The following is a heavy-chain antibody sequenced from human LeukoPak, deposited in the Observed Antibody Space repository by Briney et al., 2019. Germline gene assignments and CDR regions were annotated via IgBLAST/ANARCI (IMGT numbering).Heavy chain of an antibody. CDR2: IFYSGRT. J-gene: IGHJ3*02. CDR3: ATPYSGGYHGLDI. V-gene: IGHV4-39*01. CDR1: GASIGGSNYY. D-gene: IGHD1-26*01. Sequence: SETLSLTCTVSGASIGGSNYYWGWARQPPGMGLEWIGSIFYSGRTYYNPSPSLKKRVTISVDTSKNQFSLKLNSVTAADTAVYYCATPYSGGYHGLDIWGQGTMVTVSS.